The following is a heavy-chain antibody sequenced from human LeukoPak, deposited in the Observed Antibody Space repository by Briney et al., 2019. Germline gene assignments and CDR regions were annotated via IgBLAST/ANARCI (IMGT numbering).Heavy chain of an antibody. J-gene: IGHJ4*02. Sequence: GGSLRLSCAASGFTFSSYGMHCGRQAPGKGLEWVAFIRYDGSNKYYADSVKGRFTISRDNSKNTLYLQMNSLRAEDTAVYYCAKDESYCSSTSCYGNHFDYWGQGTLVTVSS. CDR1: GFTFSSYG. CDR3: AKDESYCSSTSCYGNHFDY. V-gene: IGHV3-30*02. CDR2: IRYDGSNK. D-gene: IGHD2-2*01.